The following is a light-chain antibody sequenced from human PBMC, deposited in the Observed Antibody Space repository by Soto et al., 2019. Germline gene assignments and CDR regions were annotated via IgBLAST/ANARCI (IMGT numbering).Light chain of an antibody. V-gene: IGLV2-11*01. Sequence: QSVLTQPRSVSGSPGQSVAISCTGTSSDVGTSNSVSWYQQHPGKAPKLIIYDVSKRPSGVPDRFSGSKSGNTASLTISGLQAEDEADYHCCSNAGSYTLLFGGGTKVTVL. CDR1: SSDVGTSNS. CDR3: CSNAGSYTLL. J-gene: IGLJ3*02. CDR2: DVS.